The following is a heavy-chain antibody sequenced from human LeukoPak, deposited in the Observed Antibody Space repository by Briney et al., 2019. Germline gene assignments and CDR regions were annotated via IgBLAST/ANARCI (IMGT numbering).Heavy chain of an antibody. J-gene: IGHJ4*02. D-gene: IGHD6-19*01. CDR1: GGTFSSYA. CDR3: AREAVAGFFDY. V-gene: IGHV1-69*04. Sequence: ASVKVSCKASGGTFSSYAISWVRQAPGQGLEWMGRIIPILGIANYAQKFQGRVTITADKSTSTAYMELSSLRSEDTAVYYCAREAVAGFFDYWGQGTLVTVSS. CDR2: IIPILGIA.